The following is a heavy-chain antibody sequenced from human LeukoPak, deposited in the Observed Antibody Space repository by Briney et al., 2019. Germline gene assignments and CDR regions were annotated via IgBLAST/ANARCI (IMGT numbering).Heavy chain of an antibody. Sequence: SETLSLTCTVSGGSISSGGYYWSWIRQHPGTGLEWIGYIYYSGSTYYNPSLKSRVTISVDTSKNQFSLKLSSVTAADTAVYYCALFNYYDSKQDAFDIWGQGTMVTVSS. CDR1: GGSISSGGYY. D-gene: IGHD3-22*01. J-gene: IGHJ3*02. CDR3: ALFNYYDSKQDAFDI. V-gene: IGHV4-31*03. CDR2: IYYSGST.